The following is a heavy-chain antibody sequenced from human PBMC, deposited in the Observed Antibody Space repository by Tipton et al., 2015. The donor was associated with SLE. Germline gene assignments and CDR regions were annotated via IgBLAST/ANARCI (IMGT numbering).Heavy chain of an antibody. CDR1: GGSFSDYH. V-gene: IGHV4-34*01. D-gene: IGHD4-23*01. Sequence: TLSLTCVVSGGSFSDYHWSDYSWAWIRQPPGRGLEWIGEISHTGGPRYTPSLRSRVTISLDTSKNDFSLTLTSVTAADTAVYYCASGKLSYGGGDNWGQGTLVTVSS. CDR2: ISHTGGP. CDR3: ASGKLSYGGGDN. J-gene: IGHJ4*02.